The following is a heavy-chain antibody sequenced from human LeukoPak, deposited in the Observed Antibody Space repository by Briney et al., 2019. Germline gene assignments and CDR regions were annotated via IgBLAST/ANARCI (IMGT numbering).Heavy chain of an antibody. CDR3: ARDNDKVVDH. V-gene: IGHV1-18*01. Sequence: ASVKVSCKTSGYTFSNYGISWVRQAPGQGLEWMGWITAYNGNRLYAQRFQGRITLTKDTSTSTSYMELRSLEYDDTAIYYCARDNDKVVDHWGQGTLVTVSS. CDR2: ITAYNGNR. CDR1: GYTFSNYG. J-gene: IGHJ4*01. D-gene: IGHD1-1*01.